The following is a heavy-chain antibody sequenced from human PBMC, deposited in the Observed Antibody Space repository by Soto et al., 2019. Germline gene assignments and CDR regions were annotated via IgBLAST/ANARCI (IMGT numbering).Heavy chain of an antibody. V-gene: IGHV4-59*01. CDR1: GASISNSY. D-gene: IGHD2-21*02. CDR2: IYYSGST. CDR3: ARSIVVVTALDY. Sequence: SETLSLTCTVSGASISNSYWSWIRQPPGKGLEWIGHIYYSGSTKYNPSLESRVTISVDTSKNQFSLKLSSVTAADTAVYYCARSIVVVTALDYWGQGTPVTVSS. J-gene: IGHJ4*02.